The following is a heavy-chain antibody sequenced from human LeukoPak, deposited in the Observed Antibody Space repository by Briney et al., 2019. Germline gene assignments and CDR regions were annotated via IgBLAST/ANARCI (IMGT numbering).Heavy chain of an antibody. J-gene: IGHJ4*02. CDR1: GGSISSYY. Sequence: SETLSLTCTVSGGSISSYYWSWIRQPPGKGLEWIGYIYYSGSTNYNPSLKSRVTISVDTSKNQFSLKLSSVTAADTAVYYCARGREDVLRFLEWLPAFDYWGQGTLVTVSS. V-gene: IGHV4-59*01. CDR2: IYYSGST. D-gene: IGHD3-3*01. CDR3: ARGREDVLRFLEWLPAFDY.